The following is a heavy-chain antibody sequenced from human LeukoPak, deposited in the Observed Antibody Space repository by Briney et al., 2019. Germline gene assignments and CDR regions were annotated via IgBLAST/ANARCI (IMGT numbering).Heavy chain of an antibody. Sequence: SETLSLTCTVSGGSISSGDYYWSWIRQPPGKGLEWIGYIYYSGSTYYNPSLKSRVTISVDTSKNQFSLKLSSVTAADTAVYYCARDSGPMVRGAFYYYYYGMDVWGQGTTVTVSS. CDR3: ARDSGPMVRGAFYYYYYGMDV. V-gene: IGHV4-30-4*01. CDR1: GGSISSGDYY. J-gene: IGHJ6*02. CDR2: IYYSGST. D-gene: IGHD3-10*01.